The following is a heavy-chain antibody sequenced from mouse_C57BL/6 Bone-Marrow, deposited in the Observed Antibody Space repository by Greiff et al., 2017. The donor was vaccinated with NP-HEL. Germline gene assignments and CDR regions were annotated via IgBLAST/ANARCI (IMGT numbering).Heavy chain of an antibody. Sequence: QVQLQQSGAELAKPGASVKLSCKASGYTFTSYWMHWVKQRPGQGLEWTGYINPSSGYTKYNQKFKDKATLTADKSSSTAYMQLSSLTYEDSAVYYCARTDNGDEGGFDYWGQGTTLTVSS. CDR1: GYTFTSYW. D-gene: IGHD4-1*01. CDR3: ARTDNGDEGGFDY. CDR2: INPSSGYT. J-gene: IGHJ2*01. V-gene: IGHV1-7*01.